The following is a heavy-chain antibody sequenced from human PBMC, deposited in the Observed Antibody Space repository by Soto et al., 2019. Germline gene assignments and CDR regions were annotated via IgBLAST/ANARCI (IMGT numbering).Heavy chain of an antibody. V-gene: IGHV5-51*01. J-gene: IGHJ6*02. CDR2: IYPGDSDT. CDR3: ARLSYCSGGSCYSVKYYYGMDV. CDR1: GYSFTSYW. Sequence: PGESLKISCKGSGYSFTSYWIGWVRQMPGKGLEWMGIIYPGDSDTRYSPSFQGQVTISADKSISTAYLQWSSLKASDTAMYYCARLSYCSGGSCYSVKYYYGMDVWGQGTTVTVS. D-gene: IGHD2-15*01.